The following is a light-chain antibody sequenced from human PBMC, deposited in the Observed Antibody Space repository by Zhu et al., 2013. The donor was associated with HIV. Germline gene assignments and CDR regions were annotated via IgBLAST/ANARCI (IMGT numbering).Light chain of an antibody. V-gene: IGLV3-1*01. J-gene: IGLJ2*01. Sequence: SYELTQPPSVSVSPGQTASITCSGDKLGDKYACWYQQKPGQSPVLVIYQDDKRPSGIPERFSGSNSGNTATLTISGTQPMDEADYYCQAWDSSTGVVFGGGTKLTVL. CDR2: QDD. CDR1: KLGDKY. CDR3: QAWDSSTGVV.